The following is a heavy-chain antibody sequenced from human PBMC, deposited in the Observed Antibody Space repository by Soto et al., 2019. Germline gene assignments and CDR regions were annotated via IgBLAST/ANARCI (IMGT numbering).Heavy chain of an antibody. V-gene: IGHV4-30-2*01. J-gene: IGHJ4*02. CDR1: GGSISSGGYS. CDR3: ARAPYYYGSGSYSYYFDY. Sequence: SETLSLTCAVSGGSISSGGYSWSWIRQPPGKGLEWIGYIYHSGSTYYNPSLKSRVTISVDRSKNQFSLKLSSVTAADTAVYYCARAPYYYGSGSYSYYFDYWGQGTLVTVSS. D-gene: IGHD3-10*01. CDR2: IYHSGST.